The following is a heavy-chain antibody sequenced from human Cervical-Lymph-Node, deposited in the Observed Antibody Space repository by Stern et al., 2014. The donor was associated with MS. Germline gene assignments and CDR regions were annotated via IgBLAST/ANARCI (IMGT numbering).Heavy chain of an antibody. D-gene: IGHD3-22*01. CDR1: GYNFTSHW. CDR3: ARIRDSSDYYSYWYFDL. CDR2: IDPTDSYT. J-gene: IGHJ2*01. Sequence: VQLVQSGAEVKEPGASLTISCQGSGYNFTSHWISWVRQMPGKGLEWMGRIDPTDSYTNYSPSFQGHVTISADKSISTAFLQWSSLKASDTSMYYCARIRDSSDYYSYWYFDLWGRGTQVTVSS. V-gene: IGHV5-10-1*03.